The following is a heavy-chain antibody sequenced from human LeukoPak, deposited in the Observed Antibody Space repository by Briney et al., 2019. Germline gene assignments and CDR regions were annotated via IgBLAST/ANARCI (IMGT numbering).Heavy chain of an antibody. CDR1: GFTFGDYA. D-gene: IGHD3-3*01. Sequence: PGGSLRLSCTASGFTFGDYAMSWVRQAPGKGLEWVGFIRSKAYGGTTEYAASVKGRFTISRDDSKSIAYLQMNSLKTEDTAVYYCTRVPNYDFWSGFGPGDVWGKGTTVTVSS. J-gene: IGHJ6*04. CDR3: TRVPNYDFWSGFGPGDV. CDR2: IRSKAYGGTT. V-gene: IGHV3-49*04.